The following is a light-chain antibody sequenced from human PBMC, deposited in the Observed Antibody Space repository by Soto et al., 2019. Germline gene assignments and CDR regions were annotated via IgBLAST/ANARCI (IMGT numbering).Light chain of an antibody. V-gene: IGKV3-15*01. CDR1: QGVGST. CDR3: QHYHSWPLT. CDR2: AAS. J-gene: IGKJ4*01. Sequence: MVLAQSPGTLSFSLWESATLSCWASQGVGSTLAWYQQKPGQTPRLLIYAASTRATGVPARFSGSGSGTEFTLTINSLQSEDFAVYYCQHYHSWPLTFGGGTKVDIK.